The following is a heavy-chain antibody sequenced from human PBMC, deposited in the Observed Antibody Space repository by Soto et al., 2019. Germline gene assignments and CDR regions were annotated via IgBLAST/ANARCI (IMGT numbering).Heavy chain of an antibody. CDR2: ISKDSGRAT. CDR3: AKDLPGELLPTCFDS. J-gene: IGHJ5*01. D-gene: IGHD1-26*01. CDR1: GCIFRDWF. V-gene: IGHV3-11*01. Sequence: GGSLRLSCAASGCIFRDWFMSWIRQAPGKGLEWISYISKDSGRATRYADSVKGRFTISRDNAKNSLFLQMNNLTVEDTAVYYCAKDLPGELLPTCFDSWGQGILVTVSS.